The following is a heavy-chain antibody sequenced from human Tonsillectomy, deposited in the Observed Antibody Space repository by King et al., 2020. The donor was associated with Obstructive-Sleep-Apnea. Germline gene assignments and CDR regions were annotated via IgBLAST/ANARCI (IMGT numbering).Heavy chain of an antibody. CDR1: GFTFASYG. Sequence: VQLVESGGRVVQPGRSLRLSCAASGFTFASYGIHWVRQAPGKGLEWVAVVSYDGTHKYYLDSVKGRFTISRENSKNTLYLQMNSLRNEDTAVYYCAKNYESKELQVDAFDIWGQGTKVTVSS. CDR3: AKNYESKELQVDAFDI. CDR2: VSYDGTHK. J-gene: IGHJ3*02. V-gene: IGHV3-30*18. D-gene: IGHD1-26*01.